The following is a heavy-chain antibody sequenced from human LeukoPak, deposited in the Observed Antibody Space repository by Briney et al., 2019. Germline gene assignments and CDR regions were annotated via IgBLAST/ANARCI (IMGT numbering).Heavy chain of an antibody. J-gene: IGHJ4*02. D-gene: IGHD4-23*01. CDR2: IYHSGST. Sequence: SSETPSLTCTVSGGSISSYYWGWIRQPPGKGLEWIGSIYHSGSTYYNPSLKSRVTISVDTSKNQFSLKLSSVTAADTAVYYCARTSSVVTLVDYWGQGTLVTVSS. CDR3: ARTSSVVTLVDY. V-gene: IGHV4-38-2*02. CDR1: GGSISSYY.